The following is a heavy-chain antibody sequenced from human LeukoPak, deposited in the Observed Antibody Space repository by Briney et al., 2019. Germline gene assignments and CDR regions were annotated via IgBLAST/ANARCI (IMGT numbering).Heavy chain of an antibody. D-gene: IGHD3-3*01. CDR1: GGSISSSSYY. CDR2: IYYSGST. Sequence: PSETLSLTCTVSGGSISSSSYYWGWIRQPPGKGLEWIGSIYYSGSTYYNPSLKSRVTISVDTSKNQFSLKLSSVTAADTAVYYCARRDYDFWSGYHDYWGQGTLVTVFS. J-gene: IGHJ4*02. CDR3: ARRDYDFWSGYHDY. V-gene: IGHV4-39*01.